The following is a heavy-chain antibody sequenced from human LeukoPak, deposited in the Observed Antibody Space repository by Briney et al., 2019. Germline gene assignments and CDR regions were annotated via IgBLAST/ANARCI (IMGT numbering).Heavy chain of an antibody. CDR2: IYHSGST. CDR1: GGSFSGYY. Sequence: PSETLSLTCAVYGGSFSGYYWSWIRQPPGKGLEWVGYIYHSGSTNYNPSLKSRVTISVDTSKNEFSLKLTSVTAADTAVSCCAREANYYGSGSYFEGTFDYWGQGSLVTVSS. D-gene: IGHD3-10*01. CDR3: AREANYYGSGSYFEGTFDY. J-gene: IGHJ4*02. V-gene: IGHV4-34*11.